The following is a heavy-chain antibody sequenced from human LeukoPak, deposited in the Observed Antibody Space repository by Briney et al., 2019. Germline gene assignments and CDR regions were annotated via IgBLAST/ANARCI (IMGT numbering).Heavy chain of an antibody. V-gene: IGHV4-34*01. D-gene: IGHD4-17*01. Sequence: KPSETLSLTCAVYGGSFSGYYWSWIRQPPGKGLEWIGEINHSGSTNYNPSLKSRVTISVDTSKNQFSLKLSSVTAADTAVYYCARAGYGDYREIDAFDIWGQGTMVTVSS. CDR3: ARAGYGDYREIDAFDI. CDR1: GGSFSGYY. CDR2: INHSGST. J-gene: IGHJ3*02.